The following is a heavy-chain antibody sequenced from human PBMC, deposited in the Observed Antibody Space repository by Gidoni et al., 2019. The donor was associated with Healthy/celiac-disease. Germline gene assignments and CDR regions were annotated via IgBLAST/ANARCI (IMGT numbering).Heavy chain of an antibody. CDR2: ISGNIGSI. V-gene: IGHV3-9*01. D-gene: IGHD6-6*01. J-gene: IGHJ6*02. CDR3: AKDIGSSSSYYYYGMDV. CDR1: GLTFDDYA. Sequence: EVQLVESGGGLVQPVRSLRLSCAASGLTFDDYAMNWVRPAPGKGLDGVSGISGNIGSIGYEDSGKGRFTISRDNAKNSLYLQMNSLRAEDTALYYCAKDIGSSSSYYYYGMDVWGQGTTVTVSS.